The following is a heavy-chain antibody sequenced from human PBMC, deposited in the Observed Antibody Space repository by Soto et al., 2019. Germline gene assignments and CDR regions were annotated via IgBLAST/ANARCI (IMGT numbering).Heavy chain of an antibody. V-gene: IGHV4-59*01. CDR2: VYANGRP. J-gene: IGHJ4*02. D-gene: IGHD2-15*01. CDR1: GGTINVYY. CDR3: ARGVGCSPPRY. Sequence: SETLSLTCTISGGTINVYYWRWIRQSPRQGLEWIGYVYANGRPYYSPSLKSRVTTSADTSKNQISLKLTSATAEDTAVYYCARGVGCSPPRYWGRGILVTVSS.